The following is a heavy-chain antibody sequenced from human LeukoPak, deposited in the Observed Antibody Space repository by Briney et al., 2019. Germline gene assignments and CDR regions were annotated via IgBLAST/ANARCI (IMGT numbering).Heavy chain of an antibody. CDR3: RTGHYSGL. D-gene: IGHD4-11*01. J-gene: IGHJ4*02. Sequence: GGSLRLSCAASGFTFSDYWMSWVRQAPGKGLEWVANVKKDGSEKNYVASVRGRFTISRDNARRSLYLYMNNLRPEDTGVCYCRTGHYSGLWGQGTLVIVSS. CDR2: VKKDGSEK. V-gene: IGHV3-7*01. CDR1: GFTFSDYW.